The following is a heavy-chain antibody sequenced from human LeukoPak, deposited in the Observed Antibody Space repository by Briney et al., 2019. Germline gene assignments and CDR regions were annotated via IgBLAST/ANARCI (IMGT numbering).Heavy chain of an antibody. CDR1: GYSLTELA. CDR2: FDPEDGET. J-gene: IGHJ4*02. CDR3: ATAERLRGVIKRPFDY. D-gene: IGHD3-10*01. V-gene: IGHV1-24*01. Sequence: GASVKVSCKISGYSLTELAIHWVRQAPGKGLEWMGGFDPEDGETIYAQKFQGRVTMTEDTSTDTAYMELSSLRSEDTAVYYCATAERLRGVIKRPFDYWGQGTLVTVSS.